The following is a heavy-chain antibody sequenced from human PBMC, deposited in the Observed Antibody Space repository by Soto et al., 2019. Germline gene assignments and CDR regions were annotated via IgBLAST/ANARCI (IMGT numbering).Heavy chain of an antibody. V-gene: IGHV3-30*18. Sequence: QVQLVESGGGVVQPERSVRLSCTASGFNFNDYGMHWVRQAPGKGLEWVAVISYVGGERYYAESVKGRFIISRDKSKNTQYLQMNSLRAEDTAVYYCAKDLVAAYVSGRRGCFDNWGQGALVTVS. CDR2: ISYVGGER. CDR1: GFNFNDYG. CDR3: AKDLVAAYVSGRRGCFDN. J-gene: IGHJ4*02. D-gene: IGHD6-19*01.